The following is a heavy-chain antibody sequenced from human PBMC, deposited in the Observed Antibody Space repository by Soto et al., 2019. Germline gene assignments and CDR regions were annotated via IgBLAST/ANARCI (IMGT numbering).Heavy chain of an antibody. CDR1: EFTFSSYA. Sequence: GGSQRLSCAASEFTFSSYAMTWVRQAPGKGLEWVSSISSSGGSTSYADSVKGRFTISRDNSKNTLYLQMNSLRAEDTAIYYCAKSHPITVISLDYCGQGTLVTVSS. CDR2: ISSSGGST. CDR3: AKSHPITVISLDY. V-gene: IGHV3-23*01. D-gene: IGHD6-19*01. J-gene: IGHJ4*02.